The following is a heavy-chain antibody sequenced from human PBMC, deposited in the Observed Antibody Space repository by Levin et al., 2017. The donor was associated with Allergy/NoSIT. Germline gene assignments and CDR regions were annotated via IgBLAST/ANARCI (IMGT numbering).Heavy chain of an antibody. CDR3: ARPGWGVASPEPYFDY. J-gene: IGHJ4*02. V-gene: IGHV7-4-1*02. CDR2: INTNTGNP. Sequence: ASVKVSCKASGYTFTSYAMNWVRQAPGQGLEWMGWINTNTGNPTYAQGFTGRFVFSLDTSVSTAYLQISSLKAEDTAVYYCARPGWGVASPEPYFDYWGQGTLVTVSS. D-gene: IGHD3-16*01. CDR1: GYTFTSYA.